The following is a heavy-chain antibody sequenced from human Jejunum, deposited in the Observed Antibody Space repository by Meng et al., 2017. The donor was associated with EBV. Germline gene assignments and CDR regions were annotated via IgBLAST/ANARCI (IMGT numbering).Heavy chain of an antibody. CDR3: SHYIWGSYPAGAY. D-gene: IGHD3-16*02. J-gene: IGHJ4*02. Sequence: HLEGSGPGSVKTSDPLSRTCAVSGGAISINNWWRWVRQPPGKGLEWIGEIYHSGIVNYNPSLKSRVTISVDKSKNQFSLRLTSVTAADTAVYYCSHYIWGSYPAGAYWGQGTLVTVSS. CDR1: GGAISINNW. CDR2: IYHSGIV. V-gene: IGHV4-4*02.